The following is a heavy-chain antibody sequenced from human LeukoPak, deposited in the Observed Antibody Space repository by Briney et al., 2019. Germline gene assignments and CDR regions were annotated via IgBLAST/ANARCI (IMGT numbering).Heavy chain of an antibody. CDR3: ARLSRLDITLDT. J-gene: IGHJ5*02. CDR2: ISRDGTDT. V-gene: IGHV3-64*01. CDR1: GFTFSIFD. Sequence: GGPLSLPWAASGFTFSIFDSHGAGRLQGGGREYVSAISRDGTDTYCANSVKGRFTISRDNSKNTLYLQMGSLRVEDAAVYYCARLSRLDITLDTWGQGILVTVSS. D-gene: IGHD3/OR15-3a*01.